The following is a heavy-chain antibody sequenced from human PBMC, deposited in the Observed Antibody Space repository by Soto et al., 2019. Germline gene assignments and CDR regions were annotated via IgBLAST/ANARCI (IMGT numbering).Heavy chain of an antibody. D-gene: IGHD1-1*01. CDR3: ARNVCLGNTFSES. CDR2: SYYSGST. Sequence: ALALQCHRSSVAGGSSINSSYCCGWIKQPPGKGLEWIGSSYYSGSTYYNPSLTSRVTISVDTSKNQFSLKLSSVPAADTALYYCARNVCLGNTFSESWGQGTLV. V-gene: IGHV4-39*01. J-gene: IGHJ5*02. CDR1: GGSSINSSYC.